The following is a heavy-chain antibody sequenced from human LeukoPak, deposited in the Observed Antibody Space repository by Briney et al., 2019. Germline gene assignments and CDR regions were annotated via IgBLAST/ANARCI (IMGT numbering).Heavy chain of an antibody. CDR2: ISAYNGNT. CDR3: AREYYYDSSGYRFPGY. J-gene: IGHJ4*02. CDR1: GYTFTSYG. V-gene: IGHV1-18*01. Sequence: ASVKVSCKASGYTFTSYGISWVRQAPGQGLEWMGWISAYNGNTNYAQKLQGRVTMTTDTSTSTAYMELRSLRSDDTAVYYCAREYYYDSSGYRFPGYWGQGTLVTVSS. D-gene: IGHD3-22*01.